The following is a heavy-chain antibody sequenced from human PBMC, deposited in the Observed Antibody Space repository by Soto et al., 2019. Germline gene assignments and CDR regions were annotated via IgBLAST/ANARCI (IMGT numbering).Heavy chain of an antibody. J-gene: IGHJ4*02. Sequence: QLVESGGGVVQPGRSLRLSCAASGFIFNEYGMHWVRQAPGKGLEWVAVIWYDGSNKYYADSVKGRFTFSRDNSKNTMSLQMNSLRVEDTAIYYCARWGCSGSNCNLNQRSFDLWGQGTLVTVSS. CDR2: IWYDGSNK. D-gene: IGHD2-15*01. V-gene: IGHV3-33*01. CDR1: GFIFNEYG. CDR3: ARWGCSGSNCNLNQRSFDL.